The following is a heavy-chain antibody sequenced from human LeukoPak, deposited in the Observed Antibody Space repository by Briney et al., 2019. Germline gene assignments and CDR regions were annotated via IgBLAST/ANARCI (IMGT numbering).Heavy chain of an antibody. J-gene: IGHJ4*02. Sequence: GGSLRLSCAASGFTFSSYAMHWVRQAPGKGLEWVAVISYDGSNKYYADSVKGRFTISRDNSKNTLYLQMNSLRAEDTAVYYCARELYDSSGYSFDYWGQGTLVTVSS. D-gene: IGHD3-22*01. CDR2: ISYDGSNK. CDR1: GFTFSSYA. CDR3: ARELYDSSGYSFDY. V-gene: IGHV3-30*04.